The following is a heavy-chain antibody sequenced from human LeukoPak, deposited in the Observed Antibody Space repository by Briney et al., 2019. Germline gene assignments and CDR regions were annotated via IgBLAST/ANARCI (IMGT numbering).Heavy chain of an antibody. J-gene: IGHJ3*01. CDR3: ARGWNAADAFDV. D-gene: IGHD1-1*01. CDR2: IYSTGST. V-gene: IGHV4-59*04. CDR1: GFTFSSYSMN. Sequence: GSLRLSCAASGFTFSSYSMNWVRQSPGKGLEWIANIYSTGSTYYNPSLRSRVSISMDTSSNQFFLRLYSVTAADTAVFYCARGWNAADAFDVWGQGTMVPVSS.